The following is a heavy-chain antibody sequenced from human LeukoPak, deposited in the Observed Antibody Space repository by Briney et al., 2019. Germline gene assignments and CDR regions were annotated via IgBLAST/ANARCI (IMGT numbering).Heavy chain of an antibody. CDR1: GYSFANYW. Sequence: GESLKISCKSSGYSFANYWIGWVRQVPGKVLEWVAMINPGDTNIAYSPSFQAQVTISADRSISTAYLQWSSLKASDTAIYYCARPRRAERDEDFWGQGTLVTVSS. CDR2: INPGDTNI. J-gene: IGHJ4*02. D-gene: IGHD1-1*01. CDR3: ARPRRAERDEDF. V-gene: IGHV5-51*01.